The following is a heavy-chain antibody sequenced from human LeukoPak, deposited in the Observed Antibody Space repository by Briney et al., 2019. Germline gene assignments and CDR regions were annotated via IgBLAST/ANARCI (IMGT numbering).Heavy chain of an antibody. Sequence: SETLSPTCTVSGGSISSGGYYWTWIRQYPGKGLEWIGYIYYSGTTYYNPSLQSRVTILGDTSKNQFSLKLSSVTAADTAVYYCARTAGWSYGFDYWGQGTLVTVSS. CDR3: ARTAGWSYGFDY. CDR2: IYYSGTT. J-gene: IGHJ4*02. V-gene: IGHV4-31*03. D-gene: IGHD3-16*01. CDR1: GGSISSGGYY.